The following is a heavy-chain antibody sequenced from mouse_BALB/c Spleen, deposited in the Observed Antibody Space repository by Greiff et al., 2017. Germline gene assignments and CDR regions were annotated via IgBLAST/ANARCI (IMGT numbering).Heavy chain of an antibody. Sequence: EVQVVESGGGLVQPGGSLKLSCAASGFTFSSYTMSWVRQTPEKRLEWVAYISNGGGSTYYPDTVKGRFTISRDNAKNTLYLQMSSLKSEDTAMYYCARHGYDVGVWFAYWGQGTLVTVSA. D-gene: IGHD2-2*01. CDR3: ARHGYDVGVWFAY. CDR2: ISNGGGST. V-gene: IGHV5-12-2*01. J-gene: IGHJ3*01. CDR1: GFTFSSYT.